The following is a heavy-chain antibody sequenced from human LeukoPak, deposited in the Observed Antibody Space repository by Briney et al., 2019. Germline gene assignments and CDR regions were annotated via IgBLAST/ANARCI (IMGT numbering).Heavy chain of an antibody. CDR2: FDPEAGEI. D-gene: IGHD3-22*01. CDR3: ATWAGAVIVDKNGGVY. V-gene: IGHV1-24*01. CDR1: GYSLTELS. J-gene: IGHJ4*02. Sequence: ASVKVSCKVSGYSLTELSMHWVRQTTGKGLEWMGGFDPEAGEIIYAQKFQGRVTMTEDTSTDTAYMELSSLRSEDTAVFYCATWAGAVIVDKNGGVYWGQGTLVTVSS.